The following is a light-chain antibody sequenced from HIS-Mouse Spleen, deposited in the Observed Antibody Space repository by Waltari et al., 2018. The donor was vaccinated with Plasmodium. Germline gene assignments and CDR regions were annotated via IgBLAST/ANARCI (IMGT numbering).Light chain of an antibody. CDR3: QVWDSSSDHYV. J-gene: IGLJ1*01. V-gene: IGLV3-21*02. Sequence: SYVLTQPPSVSLAPGPTARITCGGNTIGSKSGHWYQQKPGQAPGLVVYDDSDRPSGIPERFSGSNSGNTATLTISRVEAGDEADYYCQVWDSSSDHYVFGTGTKVTVL. CDR2: DDS. CDR1: TIGSKS.